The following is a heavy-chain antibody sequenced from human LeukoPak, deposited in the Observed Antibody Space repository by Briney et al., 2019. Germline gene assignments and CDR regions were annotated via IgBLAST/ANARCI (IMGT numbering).Heavy chain of an antibody. CDR2: INPSGGST. V-gene: IGHV1-46*01. CDR3: ARDQNPGIAAAGIGDDAFDI. CDR1: GYTFTGYY. D-gene: IGHD6-13*01. J-gene: IGHJ3*02. Sequence: ASVKVSCKASGYTFTGYYMHWVRQAPGQGLEWMGIINPSGGSTSYAQKFQGRVTMTRDTSTSTVYMELSSLRSEDTAVYYCARDQNPGIAAAGIGDDAFDIWGQGTMVTVSS.